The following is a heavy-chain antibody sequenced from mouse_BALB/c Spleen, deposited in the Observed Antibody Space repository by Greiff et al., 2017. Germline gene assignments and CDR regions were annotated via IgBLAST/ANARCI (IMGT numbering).Heavy chain of an antibody. V-gene: IGHV14-3*02. Sequence: EVQLQQSGAELVKPGASVKLSCTASGFNIKDTYMHWVKQRPEQGLEWIGRIDPANGNTKYDPKFQGKATITADTSSNTAYLQLSSLTSEDTAVYYSATYNYYAMDDWGQGTSGTVAS. CDR3: ATYNYYAMDD. CDR1: GFNIKDTY. J-gene: IGHJ4*01. CDR2: IDPANGNT.